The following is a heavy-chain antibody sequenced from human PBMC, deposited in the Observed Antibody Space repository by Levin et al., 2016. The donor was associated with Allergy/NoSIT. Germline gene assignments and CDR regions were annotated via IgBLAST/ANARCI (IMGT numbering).Heavy chain of an antibody. CDR3: ATGGYRPLASS. CDR2: INGPGTSS. D-gene: IGHD3-10*01. J-gene: IGHJ5*02. CDR1: GFTFGDFY. V-gene: IGHV3-11*03. Sequence: GESLKISCAASGFTFGDFYMNWVRQAPGKGLEWVSYINGPGTSSNTADSVRGRFTISRDNANNVLYLQLNDLRVEDTALYYCATGGYRPLASSWGQGTLVTVSS.